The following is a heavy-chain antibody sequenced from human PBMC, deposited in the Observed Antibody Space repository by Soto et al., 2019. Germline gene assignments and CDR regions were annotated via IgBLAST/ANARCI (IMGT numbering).Heavy chain of an antibody. CDR3: ARHTSGWHYYDY. Sequence: GGSLRLSCAASGFNFSDHYMNWIRQAPGKGLEWVSYISGSSRYTNFADSVKGRFTISRDNAKNSLYLQMNSLRAEDTAVYYCARHTSGWHYYDYWGQGTPVTVSS. D-gene: IGHD6-19*01. V-gene: IGHV3-11*06. CDR2: ISGSSRYT. J-gene: IGHJ4*02. CDR1: GFNFSDHY.